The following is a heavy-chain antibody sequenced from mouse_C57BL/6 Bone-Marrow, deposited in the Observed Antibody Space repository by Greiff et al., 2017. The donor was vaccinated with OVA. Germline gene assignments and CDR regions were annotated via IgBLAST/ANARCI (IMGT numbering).Heavy chain of an antibody. CDR3: ARRLGLAMDY. J-gene: IGHJ4*01. CDR2: INPNNGGT. D-gene: IGHD4-1*01. Sequence: EVKLQQSGPELVKPGASVKISCKASGYTFTDYYMNWVKQSHGKSLEWIGDINPNNGGTSYNQKFKGKATLTVDKSSSTAYMELRSLTSEDSAVYYCARRLGLAMDYWGQGTSVTVSS. V-gene: IGHV1-26*01. CDR1: GYTFTDYY.